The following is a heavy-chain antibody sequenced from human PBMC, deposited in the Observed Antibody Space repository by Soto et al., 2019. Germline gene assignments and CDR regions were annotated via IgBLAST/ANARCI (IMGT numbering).Heavy chain of an antibody. Sequence: EVQLLESGGGLVQPGGSLRLSCAASGFTFTSYAMSWVRQAPGKGLEWVSSISSSGGSTYYADSVKGRFTISRDNSKNTLYLQMSSLRAEDTALYYCSKDWRVLVTEYEGDHWGQATLVAVSS. J-gene: IGHJ4*02. D-gene: IGHD3-3*02. V-gene: IGHV3-23*01. CDR3: SKDWRVLVTEYEGDH. CDR2: ISSSGGST. CDR1: GFTFTSYA.